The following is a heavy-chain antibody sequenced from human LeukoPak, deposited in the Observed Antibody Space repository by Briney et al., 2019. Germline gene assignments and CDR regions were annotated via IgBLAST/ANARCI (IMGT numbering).Heavy chain of an antibody. J-gene: IGHJ5*02. CDR2: ISSSGSTI. CDR1: GFTFSSYE. Sequence: GGSLRLSCAASGFTFSSYEMNWVRQAPGKGLEWVSYISSSGSTIYYADSVKGRFTISRDNAKNSLYLQMNSLRAEDTAVYYCAREGYEFPNWFDPWGQGTLVTVSS. CDR3: AREGYEFPNWFDP. V-gene: IGHV3-48*03. D-gene: IGHD3-3*01.